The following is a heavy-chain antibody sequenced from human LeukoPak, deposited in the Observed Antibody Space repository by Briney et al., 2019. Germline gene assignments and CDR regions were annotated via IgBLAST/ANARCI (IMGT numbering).Heavy chain of an antibody. CDR3: AREVSSVAEV. CDR1: GGSISSGNYY. Sequence: PSQTLSLTCTVSGGSISSGNYYWSWIRQLPGKGLEWIGYIYYTGSSYSIPSLESRLTISIDTSKNQFSLNLRSVTAADTAVYYCAREVSSVAEVWGQGALVTVSS. D-gene: IGHD6-6*01. CDR2: IYYTGSS. V-gene: IGHV4-31*03. J-gene: IGHJ4*02.